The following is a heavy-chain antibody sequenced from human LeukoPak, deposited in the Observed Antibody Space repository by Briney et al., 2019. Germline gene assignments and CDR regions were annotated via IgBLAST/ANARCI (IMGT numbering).Heavy chain of an antibody. J-gene: IGHJ4*02. Sequence: ASVKVSCKASGYTFSNYAISWVRQAPGQGLEWMGWISAYNGNTNYAPKLQGRVTMTTDTSTSAAYMELRGLRSDDTAVYYCARDNDHGTFQAENYWGPGTLVTVSS. V-gene: IGHV1-18*01. D-gene: IGHD1-1*01. CDR2: ISAYNGNT. CDR1: GYTFSNYA. CDR3: ARDNDHGTFQAENY.